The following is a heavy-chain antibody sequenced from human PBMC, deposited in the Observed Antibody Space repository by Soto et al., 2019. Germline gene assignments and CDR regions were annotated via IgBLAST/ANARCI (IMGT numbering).Heavy chain of an antibody. CDR2: VIPMVEMS. CDR1: RGILNYNT. D-gene: IGHD3-10*01. V-gene: IGHV1-69*02. Sequence: QVQLVQSGAEVKKSGSWEKVSCTDSRGILNYNTLSWVRQAPGQGLEWLGRVIPMVEMSSYAQKFQGRVTITADKSTSTVYMVLTNLRSEYTAVYFCATNYGSGSTHFDSWGQGTLVTVS. CDR3: ATNYGSGSTHFDS. J-gene: IGHJ4*02.